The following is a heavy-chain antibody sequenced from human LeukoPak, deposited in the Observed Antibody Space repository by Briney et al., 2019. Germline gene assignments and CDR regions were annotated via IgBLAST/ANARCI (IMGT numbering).Heavy chain of an antibody. J-gene: IGHJ3*02. D-gene: IGHD6-13*01. CDR3: ARDRIAAATDAFDI. V-gene: IGHV4-38-2*02. Sequence: PSETLSLTCTVSGYSISSRYYWGWIRQPPGKGLEWIGSIYHSGSTYYNPSLKSRVTISVDTSKNQFSLKLSSVTAADTAVYYCARDRIAAATDAFDIWGQGTMVTVSS. CDR2: IYHSGST. CDR1: GYSISSRYY.